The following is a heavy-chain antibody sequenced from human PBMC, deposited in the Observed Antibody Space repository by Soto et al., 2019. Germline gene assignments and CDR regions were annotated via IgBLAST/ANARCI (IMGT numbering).Heavy chain of an antibody. CDR2: IYYSGTT. CDR1: DASVTSASYF. J-gene: IGHJ4*02. D-gene: IGHD5-12*01. V-gene: IGHV4-39*01. Sequence: SETLSLTCTLTDASVTSASYFWDWIRQPPGKGLEWIGSIYYSGTTYNNPSLKSRVTLSVDTSKNQFSLRLNSVTAADTAVYFCARLRKNSGYSGPDFWGQGTLVTVSS. CDR3: ARLRKNSGYSGPDF.